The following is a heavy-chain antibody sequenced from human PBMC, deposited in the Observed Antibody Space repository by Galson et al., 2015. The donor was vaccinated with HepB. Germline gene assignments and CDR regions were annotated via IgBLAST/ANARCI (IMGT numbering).Heavy chain of an antibody. D-gene: IGHD1-7*01. V-gene: IGHV3-21*01. CDR1: GFTFSSYS. CDR3: ARGEEQTGTTCDY. Sequence: SLRLSCAASGFTFSSYSMNWVRQAPGKGLEWVSSISSSSSYIYYADSVKGRFTISRDNAKNSLYLQMNSLRAEDTAVYYCARGEEQTGTTCDYWGQGTLVTVSS. J-gene: IGHJ4*02. CDR2: ISSSSSYI.